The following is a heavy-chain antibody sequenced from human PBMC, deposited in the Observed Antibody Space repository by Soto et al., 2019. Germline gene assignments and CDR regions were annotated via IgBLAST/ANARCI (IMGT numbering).Heavy chain of an antibody. V-gene: IGHV1-69*06. J-gene: IGHJ4*02. CDR1: GGTFSSYA. Sequence: SVKVSCKASGGTFSSYAISWVRQAPGQGLEWMGGIIPIFGTANYAQKFQGRVTITADKSTSTAYMELSSLRSEDTAVYYCASMYGSGPREVDYWGQGTLVTVSS. D-gene: IGHD6-19*01. CDR3: ASMYGSGPREVDY. CDR2: IIPIFGTA.